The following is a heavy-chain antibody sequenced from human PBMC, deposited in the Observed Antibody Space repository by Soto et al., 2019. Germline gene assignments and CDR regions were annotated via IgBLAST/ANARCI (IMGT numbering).Heavy chain of an antibody. V-gene: IGHV4-59*01. D-gene: IGHD2-15*01. CDR1: GGSISSYY. Sequence: QVQLQESGPGLVKPSETLSLTCTVSGGSISSYYWSWIRQPPGKGLEWIGYIYYSGSTNYNPSLKSRVTISVDTSKNQFSLKLSSVTAADTAVYYCVRAYGGNCFDYWGQGTLVTVSS. J-gene: IGHJ4*02. CDR3: VRAYGGNCFDY. CDR2: IYYSGST.